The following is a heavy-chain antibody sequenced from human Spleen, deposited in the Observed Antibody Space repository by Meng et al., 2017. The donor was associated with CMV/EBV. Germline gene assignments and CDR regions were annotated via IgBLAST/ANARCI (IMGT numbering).Heavy chain of an antibody. Sequence: FTFSSYGMSWVRQTPGKRLEWVSGIYTGGSNTYYADSVKGRFNISRDHSKNTLYLQMNSLRAEDTAVYYCAKLGRVDYYDNSGYYDFWGQGALVTVTS. D-gene: IGHD3-22*01. V-gene: IGHV3-23*03. J-gene: IGHJ4*02. CDR3: AKLGRVDYYDNSGYYDF. CDR1: FTFSSYG. CDR2: IYTGGSNT.